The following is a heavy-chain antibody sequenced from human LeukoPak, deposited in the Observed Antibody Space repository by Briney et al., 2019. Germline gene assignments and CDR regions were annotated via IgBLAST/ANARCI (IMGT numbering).Heavy chain of an antibody. Sequence: GGSLRLSCAASGFTFSDYYMSWIRQAPGKGLEWVSYISSSGSTIYYADSVKGPFTISRDNAKNSLYLQMNSLRAEDTAVYYCARDDSTYYFDYWGQGTLVTVSS. CDR1: GFTFSDYY. V-gene: IGHV3-11*01. CDR3: ARDDSTYYFDY. J-gene: IGHJ4*02. D-gene: IGHD2-21*01. CDR2: ISSSGSTI.